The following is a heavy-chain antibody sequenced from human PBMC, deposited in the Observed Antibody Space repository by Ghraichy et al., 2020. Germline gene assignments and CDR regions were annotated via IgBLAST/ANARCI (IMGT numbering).Heavy chain of an antibody. Sequence: GGSLRLSCAASGFTVTDHFMTWVRQAPGKGLEWVSVIYSGGTKNYADSVEGRFIISRDSSKNTLYLQMNSLRTEDTAVYYCARDPGGKAVLFEYWSQGTLVTVSS. J-gene: IGHJ4*02. CDR2: IYSGGTK. CDR3: ARDPGGKAVLFEY. CDR1: GFTVTDHF. D-gene: IGHD6-19*01. V-gene: IGHV3-66*02.